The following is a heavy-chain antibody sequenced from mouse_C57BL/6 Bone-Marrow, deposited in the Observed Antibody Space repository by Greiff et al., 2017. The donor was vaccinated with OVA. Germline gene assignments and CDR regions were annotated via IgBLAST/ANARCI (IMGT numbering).Heavy chain of an antibody. Sequence: EVKLMESGAELVRPGASVKLSCTASGFNFTDDYMHWVKERPEQGLEWIGWIDPENGDTEYASKFQGKATITADTSSKTAYLHLSSLTSEDTAVYYCTTYRYWGQGTTLTVSS. J-gene: IGHJ2*01. CDR1: GFNFTDDY. CDR3: TTYRY. CDR2: IDPENGDT. V-gene: IGHV14-4*01.